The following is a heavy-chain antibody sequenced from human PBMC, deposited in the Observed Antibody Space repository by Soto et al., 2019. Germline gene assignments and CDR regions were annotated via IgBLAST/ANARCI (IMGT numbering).Heavy chain of an antibody. CDR2: IYCSGST. CDR1: GGSISSGDYY. D-gene: IGHD3-16*01. Sequence: QVQLQESGPGLVKPSQTLSLTCTVSGGSISSGDYYWSWIRQPPGKGLEWIGYIYCSGSTYYNPSLKSRVTISVDTSMNPFYLKLSSVTAADTAVYYCARAGLPRGIDYWGQGTLVTVSS. J-gene: IGHJ4*02. V-gene: IGHV4-30-4*01. CDR3: ARAGLPRGIDY.